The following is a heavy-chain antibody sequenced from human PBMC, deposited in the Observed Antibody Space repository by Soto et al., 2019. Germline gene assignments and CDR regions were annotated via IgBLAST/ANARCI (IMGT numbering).Heavy chain of an antibody. V-gene: IGHV4-31*03. CDR1: GGSISSGGYY. CDR3: ARDHCGDCYYFDY. Sequence: QVQLQESGPGLVKPSQTLSLTCTVSGGSISSGGYYWSWIRQHPGKGLEWIGYIYYSGSTYYNPALKSRVTISVDTSKNQFSLKLSSVTAADTAVYYCARDHCGDCYYFDYWGQGTLVTVSS. D-gene: IGHD2-21*02. J-gene: IGHJ4*02. CDR2: IYYSGST.